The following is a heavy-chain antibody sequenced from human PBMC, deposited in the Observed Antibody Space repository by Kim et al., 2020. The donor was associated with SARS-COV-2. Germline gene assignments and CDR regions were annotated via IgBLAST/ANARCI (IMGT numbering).Heavy chain of an antibody. J-gene: IGHJ4*01. CDR1: GFTFSSYW. V-gene: IGHV3-74*01. Sequence: GGSLRLSCAASGFTFSSYWMHWVRQAPGEGLVWVSRINGNGSSTSYADSVKGRFTISRDNAKNTLYLQMNSLRAEDTAVYYCASLSNGYFWCHFDYWG. CDR3: ASLSNGYFWCHFDY. CDR2: INGNGSST. D-gene: IGHD2-8*01.